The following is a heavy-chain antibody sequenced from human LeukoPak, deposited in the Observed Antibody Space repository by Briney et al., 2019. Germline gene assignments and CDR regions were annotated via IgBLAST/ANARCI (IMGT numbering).Heavy chain of an antibody. CDR3: ARDAQWIQLWLTGGFDY. J-gene: IGHJ4*02. CDR1: GGSISSYY. CDR2: IYYSGST. V-gene: IGHV4-39*07. Sequence: SETLSLTCTVSGGSISSYYWGWIRQPPGKGLEWIGSIYYSGSTYYNPSLKSRVTISVDTSKNQFSLKLSSVTAADTAVYYCARDAQWIQLWLTGGFDYWGQGTLVTVSS. D-gene: IGHD5-18*01.